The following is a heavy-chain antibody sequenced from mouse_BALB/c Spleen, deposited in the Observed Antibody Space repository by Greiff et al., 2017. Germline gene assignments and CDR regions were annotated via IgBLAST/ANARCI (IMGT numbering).Heavy chain of an antibody. J-gene: IGHJ2*01. Sequence: EVQLMESGGGLVKPGGSLKLSCAASGFTFSSYTMSWVRQTPEKRLEWVATISSGGSYTYYPDSVTGRFTISRDKAKNTLYLQKSSLKSEDTAMYYCTKDVRGDGYYFDYWGQGTTLTVSA. CDR3: TKDVRGDGYYFDY. D-gene: IGHD3-3*01. V-gene: IGHV5-6-4*01. CDR1: GFTFSSYT. CDR2: ISSGGSYT.